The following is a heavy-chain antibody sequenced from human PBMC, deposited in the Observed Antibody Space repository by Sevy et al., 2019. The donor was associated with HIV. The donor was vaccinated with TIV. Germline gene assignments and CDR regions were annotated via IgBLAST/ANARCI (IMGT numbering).Heavy chain of an antibody. CDR1: GFTFDDYA. Sequence: GGSLRLSCAASGFTFDDYAMHWVRQAPGKGLEWVSSITWNSGSIDYADSVKGRFTMSRDNVKNFLYLQMNSLRAEDTAFYYYARDLYPPTTVIRGYFQYWGQGTLVTVSS. CDR2: ITWNSGSI. D-gene: IGHD4-17*01. J-gene: IGHJ1*01. CDR3: ARDLYPPTTVIRGYFQY. V-gene: IGHV3-9*01.